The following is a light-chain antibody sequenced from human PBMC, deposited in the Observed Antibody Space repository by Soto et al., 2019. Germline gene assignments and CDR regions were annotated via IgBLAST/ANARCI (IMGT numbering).Light chain of an antibody. CDR3: QQYYPNFLYT. CDR2: TAS. V-gene: IGKV1-5*03. CDR1: QSISTS. J-gene: IGKJ2*01. Sequence: DIQMTQSPSTLSASVGDRVTITCRTSQSISTSLAWYQQKPGKGPKLLIYTASSLASGVPSRFSGSGSGTEFTLTISSLQPDDFATYYCQQYYPNFLYTFGQGTKLEIK.